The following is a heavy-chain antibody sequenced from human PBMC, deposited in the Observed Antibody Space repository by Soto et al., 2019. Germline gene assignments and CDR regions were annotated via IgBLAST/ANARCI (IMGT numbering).Heavy chain of an antibody. V-gene: IGHV4-59*01. CDR1: GGSISSYY. CDR2: IYYSGST. Sequence: SETLSLTCTVSGGSISSYYWSWIRQPPGKGLEWIGYIYYSGSTNYNPSLKSRVTISVDTSKNQFSLKLSSVTAADTAVYYCARGREPITIFGVVIFSDYYYYGMDVWGQGTTVTVSS. J-gene: IGHJ6*02. CDR3: ARGREPITIFGVVIFSDYYYYGMDV. D-gene: IGHD3-3*01.